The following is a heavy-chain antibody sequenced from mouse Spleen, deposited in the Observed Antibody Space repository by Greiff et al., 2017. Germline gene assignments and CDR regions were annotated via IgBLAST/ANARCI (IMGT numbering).Heavy chain of an antibody. D-gene: IGHD2-4*01. J-gene: IGHJ4*01. CDR2: ISNGGGST. CDR3: ARGDYLMDY. CDR1: GFAFSSYT. Sequence: EVHLVESGGGLVKPGGSLKLSCAASGFAFSSYTMSWVRQTPEKRLERVAYISNGGGSTYYPDTVKGRFTISRDNAKNTLYLQMSSLKSEDTAMYYCARGDYLMDYWGQGTSVTVSS. V-gene: IGHV5-12-2*01.